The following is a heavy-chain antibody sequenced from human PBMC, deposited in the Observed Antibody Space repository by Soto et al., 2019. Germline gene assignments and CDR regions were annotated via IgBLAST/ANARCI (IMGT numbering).Heavy chain of an antibody. Sequence: EVQLLESGGGLVQPGGALRLSCAASGFTFSSHAMSWVRQAPGKGLEGISRISGGSEGAYYADSVKGRFTISRDNSKNTLYLQMNSLRVEDTAVYYCARDLWWYLHWGQGTLVTVSS. J-gene: IGHJ4*02. D-gene: IGHD2-15*01. CDR2: ISGGSEGA. CDR3: ARDLWWYLH. V-gene: IGHV3-23*01. CDR1: GFTFSSHA.